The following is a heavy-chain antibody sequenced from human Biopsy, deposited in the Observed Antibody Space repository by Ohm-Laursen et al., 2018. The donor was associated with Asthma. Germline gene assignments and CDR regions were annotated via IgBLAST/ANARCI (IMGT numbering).Heavy chain of an antibody. J-gene: IGHJ4*02. D-gene: IGHD4-17*01. CDR3: ASDFPKDYVRYNFQF. V-gene: IGHV1-24*01. CDR1: GYSLTDLS. CDR2: HDHEEGGT. Sequence: ASVKVSCKISGYSLTDLSMHWVRQAPGQGPEWMGGHDHEEGGTVNARRFQDRVTMAEDTSTDTAYMELSSLSSDDTAVYYCASDFPKDYVRYNFQFWGQGTLVTVSS.